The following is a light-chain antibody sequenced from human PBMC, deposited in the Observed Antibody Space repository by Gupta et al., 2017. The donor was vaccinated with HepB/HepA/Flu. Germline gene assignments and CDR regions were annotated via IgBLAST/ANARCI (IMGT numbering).Light chain of an antibody. CDR1: TSNIGHNY. CDR3: ASWDDGLSGWV. CDR2: RHD. J-gene: IGLJ3*02. V-gene: IGLV1-47*01. Sequence: QSVLTQPPSASGTPGQRVTISCSGSTSNIGHNYVYWYQQLPGTAPKVLIYRHDQRPSGVPDRFSGSKSGASASLAISGLRSEDEADYYCASWDDGLSGWVFGGGTKLTAL.